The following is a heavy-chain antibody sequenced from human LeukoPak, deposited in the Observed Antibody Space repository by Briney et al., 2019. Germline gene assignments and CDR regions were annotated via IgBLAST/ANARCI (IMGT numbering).Heavy chain of an antibody. Sequence: PGGALRLSCAASGFTFSSYAMSWVRQAPGKGLEWVSAISGSGGSTYYADSVKGRFTISRDNSKNTLYLQMNSLRAEDTAVYYCAKDHYYDSSAFDYWGQGTLVTVSS. J-gene: IGHJ4*02. CDR2: ISGSGGST. CDR3: AKDHYYDSSAFDY. D-gene: IGHD3-22*01. V-gene: IGHV3-23*01. CDR1: GFTFSSYA.